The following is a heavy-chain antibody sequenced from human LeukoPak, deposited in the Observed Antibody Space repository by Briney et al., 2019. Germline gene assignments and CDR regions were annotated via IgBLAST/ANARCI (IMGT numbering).Heavy chain of an antibody. CDR3: GRGIKWPLDS. Sequence: PSETLSLTCGVYGGSFSGFYWIWIRQPPGKGLEWIGEVNHSGSTNYNPSLKSRVTISVDTSKNQFSLRLSSVTAADTAVYYCGRGIKWPLDSWGQGALVTVSS. D-gene: IGHD5-12*01. J-gene: IGHJ4*02. CDR2: VNHSGST. CDR1: GGSFSGFY. V-gene: IGHV4-34*01.